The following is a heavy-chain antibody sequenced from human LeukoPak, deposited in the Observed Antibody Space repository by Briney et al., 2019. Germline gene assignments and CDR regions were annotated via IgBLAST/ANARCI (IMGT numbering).Heavy chain of an antibody. J-gene: IGHJ6*03. CDR3: AKGGRVVVVPAAIYYYYYYMDV. Sequence: GGSLRLSCAASGFTFSSYAMSWVRQAPGKGLEWDSAISGSGGSTYYADSVKGRFTISRDNSKNTLYLQMNSLRAEDTAVYYCAKGGRVVVVPAAIYYYYYYMDVWGKGTTVTVSS. V-gene: IGHV3-23*01. D-gene: IGHD2-2*01. CDR1: GFTFSSYA. CDR2: ISGSGGST.